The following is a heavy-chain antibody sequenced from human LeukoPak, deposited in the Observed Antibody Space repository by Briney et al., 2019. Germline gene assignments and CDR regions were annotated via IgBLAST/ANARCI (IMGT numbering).Heavy chain of an antibody. CDR1: GFTFGAYA. D-gene: IGHD2-15*01. Sequence: GGSLRLSCAVSGFTFGAYAMSWVRQPPGKGLEWVSGISGSADATWYADSVKGRFTISRDNSKNTVNVQMNSLRPEETAVYYCAKCSGSSCYSSGAFDNWGQGTLVTVSS. CDR3: AKCSGSSCYSSGAFDN. V-gene: IGHV3-23*01. CDR2: ISGSADAT. J-gene: IGHJ4*02.